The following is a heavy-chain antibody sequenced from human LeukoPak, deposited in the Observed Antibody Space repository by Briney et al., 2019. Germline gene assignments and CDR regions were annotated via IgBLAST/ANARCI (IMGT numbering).Heavy chain of an antibody. Sequence: SQTLSLTCAISGDSVSSNRASWTWVRQSPSRGLEWLGRTYYRSKWYNDYAVSLKSRISINPDTSKNQFSLQLNSVTPEDTAVYYCSRSDGASDFDYWGQGTLVTVSS. CDR2: TYYRSKWYN. V-gene: IGHV6-1*01. J-gene: IGHJ4*02. D-gene: IGHD5-24*01. CDR1: GDSVSSNRAS. CDR3: SRSDGASDFDY.